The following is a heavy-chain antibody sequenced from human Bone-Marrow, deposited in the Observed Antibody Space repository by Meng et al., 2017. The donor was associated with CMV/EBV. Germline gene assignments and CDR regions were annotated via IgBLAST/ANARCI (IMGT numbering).Heavy chain of an antibody. Sequence: GGSLRLSCAASGFTFSSYAMSWVRQAPGKGLEWVSVIYSGGSSTYYADSVKGRFTISRDNSKNTLYLQMNSLRAEDTAVYYCAREDFWGGLFSQDYWGQGTLVTVSS. CDR1: GFTFSSYA. CDR3: AREDFWGGLFSQDY. J-gene: IGHJ4*02. V-gene: IGHV3-23*03. D-gene: IGHD3-3*01. CDR2: IYSGGSST.